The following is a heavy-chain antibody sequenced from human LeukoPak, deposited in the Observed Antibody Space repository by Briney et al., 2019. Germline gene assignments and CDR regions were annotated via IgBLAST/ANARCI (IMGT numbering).Heavy chain of an antibody. V-gene: IGHV1-46*01. CDR3: ARGGPPGIAARPNWYFDL. CDR2: INPSGGST. D-gene: IGHD6-6*01. Sequence: ASVKVSCKASGYTFTSYYMHWVRQAPGQGLEWLGIINPSGGSTSYAQKFQGRVTMTRDTSTSTVYMELSSLRSEDTAVYYCARGGPPGIAARPNWYFDLWGRGTLVTVSS. J-gene: IGHJ2*01. CDR1: GYTFTSYY.